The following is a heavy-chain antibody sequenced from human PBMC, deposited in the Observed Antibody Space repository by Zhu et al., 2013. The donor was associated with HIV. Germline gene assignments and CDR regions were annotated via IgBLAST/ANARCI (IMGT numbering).Heavy chain of an antibody. CDR2: IYYSGST. CDR1: GGSISSGGYY. CDR3: ARGTIVVVYFDY. J-gene: IGHJ4*02. Sequence: VQLQESGPGLVKPSQTLSLTCTVSGGSISSGGYYWSWIRQHPGKGLEWIGYIYYSGSTYYNPSLKSRVTISVDTSKNQFSLKLSSVTAADTAVYYCARGTIVVVYFDYWGQGTLVTVSS. V-gene: IGHV4-31*03. D-gene: IGHD3-22*01.